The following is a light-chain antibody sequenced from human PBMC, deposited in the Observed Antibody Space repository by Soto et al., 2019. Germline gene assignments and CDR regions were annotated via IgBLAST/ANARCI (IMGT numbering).Light chain of an antibody. J-gene: IGLJ1*01. CDR1: SSDVGGYNY. V-gene: IGLV2-8*01. CDR3: SSYAGSSNV. CDR2: EVN. Sequence: QSVLTQPPSASGSPGQSFAISCTGTSSDVGGYNYVSWYQQHPGKVPKLMIYEVNKRPTGVPDRFSGSKSGTPASLTVSGLQAEDEADYYCSSYAGSSNVFGTGTKVTV.